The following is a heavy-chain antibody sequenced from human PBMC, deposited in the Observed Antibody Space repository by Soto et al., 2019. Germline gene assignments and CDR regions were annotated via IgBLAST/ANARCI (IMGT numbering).Heavy chain of an antibody. CDR1: GGTFSSYA. D-gene: IGHD6-6*01. Sequence: SVKVSCKASGGTFSSYAISWVRQAPGQGREWMGGITPIFGTANYAQKFQGRVTITADESTSTAYMELSSLRSEDTAVYYCARDRRIAARPAYYYYGMDVWGQGXTVTV. V-gene: IGHV1-69*13. J-gene: IGHJ6*02. CDR2: ITPIFGTA. CDR3: ARDRRIAARPAYYYYGMDV.